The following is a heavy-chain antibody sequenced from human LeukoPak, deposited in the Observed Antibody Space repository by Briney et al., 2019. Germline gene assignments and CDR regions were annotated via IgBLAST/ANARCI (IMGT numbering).Heavy chain of an antibody. CDR3: ARKGIDDTSGYYYVYLDY. D-gene: IGHD3-22*01. J-gene: IGHJ4*02. V-gene: IGHV3-23*01. CDR2: ISDSGNT. CDR1: GFTLSSYA. Sequence: GGSLRLSCAASGFTLSSYAMSWVRQAPGKGLEWVSAISDSGNTYHADSVKGRFTISRDNAKNSLYLQMNSLRAEDTALYFCARKGIDDTSGYYYVYLDYWGQGTLVTVSS.